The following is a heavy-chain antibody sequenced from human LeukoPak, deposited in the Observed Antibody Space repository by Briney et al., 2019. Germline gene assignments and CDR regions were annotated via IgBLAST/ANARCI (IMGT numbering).Heavy chain of an antibody. J-gene: IGHJ4*02. V-gene: IGHV3-30*18. CDR1: GFSFSTYG. D-gene: IGHD4-17*01. CDR3: VKDVHYGDYGDY. Sequence: GTSLRLSCVASGFSFSTYGMHWVRQAPGKGLEWVSFIKYDGSNKYYADSVKGRFTISRENSKNTLYLQMNSLRVEDTAVYYCVKDVHYGDYGDYWGQGTLVTVSS. CDR2: IKYDGSNK.